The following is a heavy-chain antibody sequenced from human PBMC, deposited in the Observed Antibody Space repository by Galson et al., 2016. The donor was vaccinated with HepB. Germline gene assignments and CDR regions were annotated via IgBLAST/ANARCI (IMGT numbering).Heavy chain of an antibody. V-gene: IGHV3-30*18. CDR2: ISYDETYK. J-gene: IGHJ4*01. CDR3: AKDRPAYSGSYWGYLDY. CDR1: GFTFSNFG. D-gene: IGHD1-26*01. Sequence: SLRLSCAASGFTFSNFGMHWVRQAPGKGLEWVAVISYDETYKYYADSVKGRFTISRDNSNNTLYLQMNSLRPEDTAVYYCAKDRPAYSGSYWGYLDYWGQGTLVTVSS.